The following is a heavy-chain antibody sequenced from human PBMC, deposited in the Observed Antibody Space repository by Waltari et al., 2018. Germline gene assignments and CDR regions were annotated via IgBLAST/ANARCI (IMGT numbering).Heavy chain of an antibody. CDR2: INHSGST. D-gene: IGHD3-22*01. CDR3: ARVALDYYDSSGYFRRMDV. J-gene: IGHJ6*02. V-gene: IGHV4-34*01. Sequence: QVQLQQWGAGLLKPSETLSLTCAVYGGSFSGYYWSWLRQRPGKGLEWIGEINHSGSTNYNPSLKSRVTISVDTSKNQFSLKLSSVTAADTAVYYCARVALDYYDSSGYFRRMDVWGQGTTVTVSS. CDR1: GGSFSGYY.